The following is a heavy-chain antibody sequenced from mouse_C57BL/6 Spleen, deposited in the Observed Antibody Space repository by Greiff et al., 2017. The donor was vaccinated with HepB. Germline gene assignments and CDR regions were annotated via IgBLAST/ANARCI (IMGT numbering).Heavy chain of an antibody. CDR3: ARDSREFAY. V-gene: IGHV1-81*01. CDR2: IYPRSGNT. CDR1: GYTFTSYG. Sequence: VKLVESGAELARPGASVKLSCKASGYTFTSYGISWVKQRTGQGLEWIGEIYPRSGNTYYNEKFKGKATLTADKSSSTAYMELRSLTSEDSAVYFCARDSREFAYWGQGTLVTVSA. J-gene: IGHJ3*01.